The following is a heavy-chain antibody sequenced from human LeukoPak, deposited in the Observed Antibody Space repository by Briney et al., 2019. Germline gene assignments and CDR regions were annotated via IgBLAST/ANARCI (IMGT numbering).Heavy chain of an antibody. Sequence: KSGGSLRLSCTASGFTFGDYAMSWFRQAPGKGLEWVGFIRRKAYGGTTEYAASVKGRFTISRDDSKSIACLQMNSLKTEDTAVYYCTRSLLWFGELPSNDAFDIWGQGTMVTVSS. CDR2: IRRKAYGGTT. V-gene: IGHV3-49*05. D-gene: IGHD3-10*01. J-gene: IGHJ3*02. CDR3: TRSLLWFGELPSNDAFDI. CDR1: GFTFGDYA.